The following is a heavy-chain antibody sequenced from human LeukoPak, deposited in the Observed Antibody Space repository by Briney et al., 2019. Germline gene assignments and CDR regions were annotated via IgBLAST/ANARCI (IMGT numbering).Heavy chain of an antibody. J-gene: IGHJ6*02. CDR2: ISAYNGNT. CDR1: GYTFTSYG. Sequence: EASVKVSCKASGYTFTSYGISWVRQAPGQGLEWMGWISAYNGNTNYAQKLQGRVTMTTDTSTSTAYMELRSLRSDDTAVYYCARDPQYDILTGYWDYYYYYGMDVWGQGTTVTVSS. D-gene: IGHD3-9*01. V-gene: IGHV1-18*01. CDR3: ARDPQYDILTGYWDYYYYYGMDV.